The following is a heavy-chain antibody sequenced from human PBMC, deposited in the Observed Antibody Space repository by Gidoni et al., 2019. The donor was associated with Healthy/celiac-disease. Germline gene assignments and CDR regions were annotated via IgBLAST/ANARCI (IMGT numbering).Heavy chain of an antibody. Sequence: QVQLVQSGAVVKKPGSSVKVSCKVSGGTFSSYAIRWVRQAPGQGLEWMGGIIPIFGTANYAQKFQGRVTITADESTSTAYMELSSLRSEDTAVYYCARDSSLTRSRLSFDYWGQGTLVTVSS. V-gene: IGHV1-69*01. D-gene: IGHD6-6*01. CDR3: ARDSSLTRSRLSFDY. CDR1: GGTFSSYA. J-gene: IGHJ4*02. CDR2: IIPIFGTA.